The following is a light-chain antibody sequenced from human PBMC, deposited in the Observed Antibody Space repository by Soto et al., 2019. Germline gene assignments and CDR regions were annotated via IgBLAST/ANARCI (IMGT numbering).Light chain of an antibody. J-gene: IGLJ2*01. CDR1: SSDIGTYNY. CDR2: EVT. Sequence: QSVLTQPPSASGSLGQSVTISCTGTSSDIGTYNYVSWYQHPPGKAPKLIIYEVTKRPSGVPDRFSGSKSGNTASLTVSGLQDEDEADYYCSSFADSPVVFGGGTKLTVL. CDR3: SSFADSPVV. V-gene: IGLV2-8*01.